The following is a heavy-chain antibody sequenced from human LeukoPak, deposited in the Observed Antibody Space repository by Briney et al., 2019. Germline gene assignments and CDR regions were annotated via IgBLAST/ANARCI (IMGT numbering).Heavy chain of an antibody. J-gene: IGHJ6*02. D-gene: IGHD2-2*02. Sequence: ASVKVSCKASGYTFTSYDINWVRQATGQGLEWMGWMNPNSGNTGYAQKVQGRVTMTRNTSISTAYMELSSLRSEDTAVYYCAGAYCSSTSCYTPYYYYGMDVWGQGTTVTVSS. V-gene: IGHV1-8*01. CDR2: MNPNSGNT. CDR3: AGAYCSSTSCYTPYYYYGMDV. CDR1: GYTFTSYD.